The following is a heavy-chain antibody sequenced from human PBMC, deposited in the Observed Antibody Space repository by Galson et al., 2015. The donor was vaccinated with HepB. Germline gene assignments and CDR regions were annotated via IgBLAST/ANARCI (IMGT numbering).Heavy chain of an antibody. CDR3: ARDRGLEVYYYYGMDV. J-gene: IGHJ6*02. CDR2: IYYSGST. Sequence: LSLTCTVSGGSISSGDYYWSWIRQPPGKGLEWIGYIYYSGSTYYNPSLKSRVTISVDTSKNQFSLKLSSVTAADTAVYYCARDRGLEVYYYYGMDVWGQGTTVTVSS. D-gene: IGHD3/OR15-3a*01. CDR1: GGSISSGDYY. V-gene: IGHV4-30-4*01.